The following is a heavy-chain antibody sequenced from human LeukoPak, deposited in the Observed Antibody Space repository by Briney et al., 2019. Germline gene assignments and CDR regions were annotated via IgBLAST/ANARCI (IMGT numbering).Heavy chain of an antibody. V-gene: IGHV4-4*02. J-gene: IGHJ5*01. D-gene: IGHD6-25*01. Sequence: PSGTLSVTCAVSGDSISSSNWWTWVRQPPGKGLEGIGEIYHSGSTNYDPSLKSRLTMSLDKSKDQFSLKLTSVTAADTAVYYCAREAAGQWFDSWGQGTLVTVSS. CDR3: AREAAGQWFDS. CDR2: IYHSGST. CDR1: GDSISSSNW.